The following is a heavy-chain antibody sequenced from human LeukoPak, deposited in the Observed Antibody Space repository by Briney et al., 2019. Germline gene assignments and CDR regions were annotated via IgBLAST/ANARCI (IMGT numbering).Heavy chain of an antibody. CDR2: LYSGGNT. J-gene: IGHJ4*02. V-gene: IGHV3-66*01. D-gene: IGHD5-18*01. CDR3: ARVGRGDTYGYVDY. Sequence: PGGSLRLSCAASGLTVSSNYMSWVRQTPGKGLAWVSVLYSGGNTYYADSVKGRFTISRDNSKNMLFLQMNSLRAEDTGVYYCARVGRGDTYGYVDYWGQGTLVTVSS. CDR1: GLTVSSNY.